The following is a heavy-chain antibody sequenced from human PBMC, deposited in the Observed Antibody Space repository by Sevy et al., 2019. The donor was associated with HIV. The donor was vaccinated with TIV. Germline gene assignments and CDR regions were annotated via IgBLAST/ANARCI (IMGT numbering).Heavy chain of an antibody. Sequence: SETLSLTCDVSGYSISSGYYGGWIRQPPGKGLEWIGSIYHRGSTYYNPSLKRRVTISVDTSKNQFSLKLRSVTAADTAVYYCARTLRGDFYSSASAFDIWGQGTMVTVSS. D-gene: IGHD2-2*01. CDR1: GYSISSGYY. V-gene: IGHV4-38-2*01. J-gene: IGHJ3*02. CDR3: ARTLRGDFYSSASAFDI. CDR2: IYHRGST.